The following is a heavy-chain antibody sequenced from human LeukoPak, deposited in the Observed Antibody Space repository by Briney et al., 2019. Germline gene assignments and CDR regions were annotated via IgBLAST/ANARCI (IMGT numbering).Heavy chain of an antibody. CDR2: IYYSGST. J-gene: IGHJ4*02. V-gene: IGHV4-39*01. Sequence: PSETLSLTCTVSGGSISSSSYYWGWIRQPPGKGREWIGSIYYSGSTYYNPSLKSRVTISVDTSKNQFSLKLSSVTAADTAVYYCARALNYYDSSGLLPRGYYFDYWGQGTLVTVSS. D-gene: IGHD3-22*01. CDR1: GGSISSSSYY. CDR3: ARALNYYDSSGLLPRGYYFDY.